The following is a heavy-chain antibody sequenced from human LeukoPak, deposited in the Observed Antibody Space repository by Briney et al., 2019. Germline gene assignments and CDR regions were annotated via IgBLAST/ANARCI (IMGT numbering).Heavy chain of an antibody. CDR2: INSGGSGT. CDR1: GFAFSSNW. Sequence: GGSLRLSCAASGFAFSSNWMHWVHQTPGKGLVWVSRINSGGSGTSYADSVEGRFTISRDNAKNTLYLQMNSLRVEDTAVYYCARDPAKTYYDFWSGYSFDYWGQGALVTVSS. V-gene: IGHV3-74*01. D-gene: IGHD3-3*01. J-gene: IGHJ4*02. CDR3: ARDPAKTYYDFWSGYSFDY.